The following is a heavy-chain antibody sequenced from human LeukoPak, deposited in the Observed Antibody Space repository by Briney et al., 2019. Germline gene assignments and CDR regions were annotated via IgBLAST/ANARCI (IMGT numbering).Heavy chain of an antibody. Sequence: ASVKVSCKASGYTFTSYGISWVRQAPGQGLEWMGWIGAYNGNTNYAQKLQGRVTMTTDTSTSTAYMELRSLRSDDTAVYYCARDRVYYGSGSYSSFDYWGQGTLVTVSS. CDR3: ARDRVYYGSGSYSSFDY. V-gene: IGHV1-18*04. CDR2: IGAYNGNT. CDR1: GYTFTSYG. D-gene: IGHD3-10*01. J-gene: IGHJ4*02.